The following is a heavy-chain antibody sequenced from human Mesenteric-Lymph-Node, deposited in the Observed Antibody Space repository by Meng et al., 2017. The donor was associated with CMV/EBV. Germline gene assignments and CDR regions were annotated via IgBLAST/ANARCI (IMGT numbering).Heavy chain of an antibody. CDR1: GYTFTSYV. V-gene: IGHV1-3*02. J-gene: IGHJ4*02. CDR2: SNAGNGNT. D-gene: IGHD1-26*01. CDR3: ARDSSGSYYFDY. Sequence: ASVKVSCKASGYTFTSYVMHWVRQAPGQRLEWMGWSNAGNGNTKYSQEFQGRVTITRDTSASTAYMELSSLRAEDTAVYYCARDSSGSYYFDYWGQGTLVTVSS.